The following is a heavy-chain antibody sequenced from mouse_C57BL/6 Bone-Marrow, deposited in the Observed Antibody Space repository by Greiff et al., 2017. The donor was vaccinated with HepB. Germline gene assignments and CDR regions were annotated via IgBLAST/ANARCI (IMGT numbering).Heavy chain of an antibody. CDR3: ANGAMDY. CDR1: GFTFSDYG. CDR2: ISSGSSTI. V-gene: IGHV5-17*01. Sequence: DVKLVESGGGLVKPGGSLKLSCAASGFTFSDYGMHWVRQAPEKGLEWVAYISSGSSTIYYADTVKGRFTISRDNAKNTLFLQMTSLRSEDTAMYYCANGAMDYWGQGTSVTVSS. J-gene: IGHJ4*01.